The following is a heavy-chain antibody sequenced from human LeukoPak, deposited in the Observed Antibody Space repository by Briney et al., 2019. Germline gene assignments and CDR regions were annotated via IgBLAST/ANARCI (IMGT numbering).Heavy chain of an antibody. Sequence: SETLSLTCAVYGGSFSGYYWSWIRQPPGKGLEWIGEINHSGSTNYNPPLKSRVTISVDTSKNQFSLKLSSVTAADTAVYYCARGKRGYSSSWYDYWGQGTLVTVSS. CDR2: INHSGST. CDR1: GGSFSGYY. D-gene: IGHD6-13*01. V-gene: IGHV4-34*01. J-gene: IGHJ4*02. CDR3: ARGKRGYSSSWYDY.